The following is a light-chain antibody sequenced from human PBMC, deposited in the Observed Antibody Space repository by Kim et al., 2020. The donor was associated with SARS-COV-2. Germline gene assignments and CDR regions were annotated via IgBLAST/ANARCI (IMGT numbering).Light chain of an antibody. CDR3: QKYNGAPWT. V-gene: IGKV1-27*01. J-gene: IGKJ1*01. CDR1: QGISKD. CDR2: AAS. Sequence: DIQMTQSPSSLSASVGDRVTITCRASQGISKDLAWYQQKPGNAPKLLIFAASALQSGVPTRFSGSGSGTDFTLTISSLQPEAVATYSCQKYNGAPWTFGQGTKLEI.